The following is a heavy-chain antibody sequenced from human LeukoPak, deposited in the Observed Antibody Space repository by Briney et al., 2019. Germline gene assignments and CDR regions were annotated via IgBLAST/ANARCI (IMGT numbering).Heavy chain of an antibody. J-gene: IGHJ4*02. V-gene: IGHV7-4-1*02. CDR1: GYTFTSYA. CDR3: ARNPHDFWSGYIFPDY. D-gene: IGHD3-3*01. CDR2: INTNTGNP. Sequence: ASVKVSCKASGYTFTSYAMNWVRQAPGQGLEWMGWINTNTGNPTYAQGFTGRFVFSLHTSVSTAYLQISSLKAEDTAVYYCARNPHDFWSGYIFPDYWGQGTLVTVSS.